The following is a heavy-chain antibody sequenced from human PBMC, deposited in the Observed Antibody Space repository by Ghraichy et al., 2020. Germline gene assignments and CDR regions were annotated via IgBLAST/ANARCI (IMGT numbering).Heavy chain of an antibody. CDR1: GGSISSGGYY. CDR3: ARDLNYGYNLGYFDY. D-gene: IGHD4-11*01. V-gene: IGHV4-31*03. CDR2: IYYSGST. Sequence: SETLSLTCTVSGGSISSGGYYWSWIRQHPGKGLEWIGYIYYSGSTYYNPSLKSRVTISVDTSKNQFSLKLSSVTAADTAVYYCARDLNYGYNLGYFDYWGQGTLVTVSS. J-gene: IGHJ4*02.